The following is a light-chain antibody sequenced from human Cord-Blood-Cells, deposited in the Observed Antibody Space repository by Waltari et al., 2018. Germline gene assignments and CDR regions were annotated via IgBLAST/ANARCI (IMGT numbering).Light chain of an antibody. CDR1: SSDVGGYNY. CDR3: CSYAGSYNWV. V-gene: IGLV2-11*01. CDR2: DVS. J-gene: IGLJ3*02. Sequence: QSALTLPRSVSGSPGQSVTISCTGTSSDVGGYNYVSWYQQHPGNAPKLMIYDVSKRPSGVPDRFSGSKSGNTASLTISGLQAEDEADYYCCSYAGSYNWVFGGGTKLTVL.